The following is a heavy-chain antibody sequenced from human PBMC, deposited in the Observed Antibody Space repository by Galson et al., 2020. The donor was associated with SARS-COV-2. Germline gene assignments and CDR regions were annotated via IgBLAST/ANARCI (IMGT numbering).Heavy chain of an antibody. CDR3: AREVADFDF. CDR2: IKQDGSEI. J-gene: IGHJ4*02. D-gene: IGHD6-19*01. Sequence: GSLRLFCVVSGFTLSNYWMSWVRQAPGKGLEWVANIKQDGSEINYVDSVKGRFTISRDNAKNSLYLQMNSLRDEDTGVYYCAREVADFDFWGQGTLVTVSS. CDR1: GFTLSNYW. V-gene: IGHV3-7*04.